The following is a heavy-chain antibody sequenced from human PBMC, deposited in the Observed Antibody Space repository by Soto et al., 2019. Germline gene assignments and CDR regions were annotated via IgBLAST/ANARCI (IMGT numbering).Heavy chain of an antibody. CDR2: IYYSGST. Sequence: SETLSLTCTVSGGSISSYYWSWIRQPPGKGLEWIGYIYYSGSTNYNPSLKSRVTISVDTSKNQFSLKLSSVTAADTAVYYCARLQGAIFGVVIPEDGWFDPWGQGTLVTVSS. CDR1: GGSISSYY. D-gene: IGHD3-3*01. V-gene: IGHV4-59*08. J-gene: IGHJ5*02. CDR3: ARLQGAIFGVVIPEDGWFDP.